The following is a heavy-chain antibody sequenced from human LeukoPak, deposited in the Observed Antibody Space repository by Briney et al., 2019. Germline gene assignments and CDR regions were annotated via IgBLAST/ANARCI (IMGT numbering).Heavy chain of an antibody. CDR1: GYSFTSYW. Sequence: GESLKISCKGSGYSFTSYWIGWVRQVPGKGLEWMGIIYPGDSDTRYSPSFQGQVTMSADKSISTAYLEWSSLKASDTAMYYCAREGYNYDSSATKKYYFDYWGQGTLVTVSS. CDR2: IYPGDSDT. CDR3: AREGYNYDSSATKKYYFDY. V-gene: IGHV5-51*01. J-gene: IGHJ4*02. D-gene: IGHD3-22*01.